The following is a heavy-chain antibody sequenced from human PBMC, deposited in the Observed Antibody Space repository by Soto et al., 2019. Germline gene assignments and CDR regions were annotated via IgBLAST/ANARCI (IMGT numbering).Heavy chain of an antibody. D-gene: IGHD1-26*01. CDR1: GGSISSYY. CDR3: ARSRPWEPEDFDY. Sequence: QVQLQESGPGLVKPSETLSLTCTVSGGSISSYYWSWIRQPPGKGLEWIGYICYSGSTNYNPSLKSRVPISVDTSKNQFSLKLSSVTAADTAVYYCARSRPWEPEDFDYWGQGTLVTVSS. J-gene: IGHJ4*02. V-gene: IGHV4-59*01. CDR2: ICYSGST.